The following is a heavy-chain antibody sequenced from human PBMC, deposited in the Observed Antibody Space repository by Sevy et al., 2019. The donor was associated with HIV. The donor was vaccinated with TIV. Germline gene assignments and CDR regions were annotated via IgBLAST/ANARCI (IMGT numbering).Heavy chain of an antibody. CDR1: EFMFSTYA. V-gene: IGHV3-30-3*01. Sequence: GGSLRLSCAASEFMFSTYAMHWVRQAPGKGLEWVAVISYDGSGHYYADSVKGRFIISRDNSKNTLFLQMNSLRLEDTAFYYCARDAGYSTDWYPSDYWGQGTLVTVSS. D-gene: IGHD6-19*01. CDR3: ARDAGYSTDWYPSDY. CDR2: ISYDGSGH. J-gene: IGHJ4*02.